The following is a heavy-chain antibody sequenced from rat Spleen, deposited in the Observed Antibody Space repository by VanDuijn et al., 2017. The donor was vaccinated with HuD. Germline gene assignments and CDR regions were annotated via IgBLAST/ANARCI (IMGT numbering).Heavy chain of an antibody. D-gene: IGHD1-7*01. CDR3: AVAGYGY. Sequence: EVQLVESGGGLVQPGRSLKLACIASGFTFHNYWMTWIRQAPGKGLEWVASITSAGDTTYYPDSVKGRFTISRDNAESIVYLQMNSLKSEDTATYYCAVAGYGYWGQGVMVTVSS. V-gene: IGHV5-31*01. CDR2: ITSAGDTT. CDR1: GFTFHNYW. J-gene: IGHJ2*01.